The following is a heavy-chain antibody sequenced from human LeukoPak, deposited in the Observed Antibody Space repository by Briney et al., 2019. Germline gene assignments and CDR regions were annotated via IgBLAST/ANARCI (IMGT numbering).Heavy chain of an antibody. CDR1: GGSISSDPYY. CDR3: ARGFGIAAPLDY. Sequence: SETLSLTCTVSGGSISSDPYYWGWIRQPPGKDLEWLGTFFYSANIYYNPSLKSRVTISVDTSKNQFPLKLSSVTAADTAVYYCARGFGIAAPLDYWGQGTLVTVSS. V-gene: IGHV4-39*06. D-gene: IGHD6-13*01. J-gene: IGHJ4*02. CDR2: FFYSANI.